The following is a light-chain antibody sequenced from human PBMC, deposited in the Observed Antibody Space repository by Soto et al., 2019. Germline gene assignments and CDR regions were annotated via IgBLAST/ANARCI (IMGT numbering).Light chain of an antibody. CDR3: QQYHSYPPS. V-gene: IGKV1-16*02. Sequence: DIQMTQSPSSLSASVGDRVTITCRASQDINNYLAWFQHKTGKAPTSLIYAASTLQTGVPSKFSGSASGTDFPLTINSLQPEDFATYSCQQYHSYPPSVGQGTKVQIQ. CDR1: QDINNY. J-gene: IGKJ1*01. CDR2: AAS.